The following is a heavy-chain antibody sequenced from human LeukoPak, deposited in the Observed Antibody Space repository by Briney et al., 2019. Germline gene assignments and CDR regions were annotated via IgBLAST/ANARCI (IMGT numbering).Heavy chain of an antibody. V-gene: IGHV3-11*04. Sequence: GGSLRLSCAASGFIVSNYYMTWVRQAPGKGLEWISYIHTGGTTIQYTDSVKGRFTISRDNAKNSLYLQMNSLRAEDTAVYYCATSSWDIWGQGTLVTVSS. J-gene: IGHJ4*02. CDR1: GFIVSNYY. D-gene: IGHD2-15*01. CDR2: IHTGGTTI. CDR3: ATSSWDI.